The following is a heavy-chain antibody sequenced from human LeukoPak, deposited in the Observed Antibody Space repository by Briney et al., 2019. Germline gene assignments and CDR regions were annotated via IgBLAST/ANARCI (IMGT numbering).Heavy chain of an antibody. J-gene: IGHJ6*03. CDR2: ISSNGGST. Sequence: PGGSLRLSCAASGFTFSSYAMHWVRQAPGKGLEYVSAISSNGGSTYYANAVKGRFTISRDNSKNTLYLKMGRLRAEDMAVYYCARGYCSSTSCSYYMDVWGKGTTVTVSS. CDR1: GFTFSSYA. V-gene: IGHV3-64*01. D-gene: IGHD2-2*01. CDR3: ARGYCSSTSCSYYMDV.